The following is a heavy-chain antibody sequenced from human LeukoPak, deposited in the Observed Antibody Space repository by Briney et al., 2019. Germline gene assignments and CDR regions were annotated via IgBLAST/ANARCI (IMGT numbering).Heavy chain of an antibody. CDR1: GGTFSSYA. V-gene: IGHV1-69*13. J-gene: IGHJ5*02. Sequence: SVKVSCKASGGTFSSYAISWVRQAPGQGLEWMGGIIPIFGTANYAQKFQGRVAITADESTSTAYMELSSLRSEDTAVYYCATGSKVVISMNWFDPWGQGTLVTVSS. CDR3: ATGSKVVISMNWFDP. D-gene: IGHD3-22*01. CDR2: IIPIFGTA.